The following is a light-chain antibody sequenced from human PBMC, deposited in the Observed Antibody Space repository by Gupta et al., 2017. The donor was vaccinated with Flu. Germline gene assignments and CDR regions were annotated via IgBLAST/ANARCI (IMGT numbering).Light chain of an antibody. CDR2: GAP. J-gene: IGKJ2*03. Sequence: VVLPQSPGTLSLSPGERATLSCKTSQSVGSNFLAWYQQKPGRAPSLLIYGAPNRATGIPDRFSGSGSGTDFTLTISRLETEDFAVYYCQQCASSPYSFGQGTKLEMK. V-gene: IGKV3-20*01. CDR1: QSVGSNF. CDR3: QQCASSPYS.